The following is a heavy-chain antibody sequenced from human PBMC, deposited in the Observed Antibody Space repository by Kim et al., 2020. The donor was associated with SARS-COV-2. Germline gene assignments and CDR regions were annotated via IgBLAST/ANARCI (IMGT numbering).Heavy chain of an antibody. Sequence: KCRFTISRDNSKNTLYLKMNSLRAEDTAVYYCARDYGFGYCSGGSCSSRDYWGQGTLVTVSS. D-gene: IGHD2-15*01. V-gene: IGHV3-30*07. CDR3: ARDYGFGYCSGGSCSSRDY. J-gene: IGHJ4*02.